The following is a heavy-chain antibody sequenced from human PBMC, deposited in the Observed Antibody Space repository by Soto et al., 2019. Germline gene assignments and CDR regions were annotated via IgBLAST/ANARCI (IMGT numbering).Heavy chain of an antibody. CDR1: GGSISSYY. V-gene: IGHV4-59*01. Sequence: SETLSLTCTVSGGSISSYYWSWIRQPPGKGLEWIGYIYYSGSTNYNPSLKSRVTISVDTSKNQFSLKLSSVTAADTAVYYCARIAAKYFALYYFDYWGQGTLVTVSS. D-gene: IGHD3-9*01. CDR3: ARIAAKYFALYYFDY. CDR2: IYYSGST. J-gene: IGHJ4*02.